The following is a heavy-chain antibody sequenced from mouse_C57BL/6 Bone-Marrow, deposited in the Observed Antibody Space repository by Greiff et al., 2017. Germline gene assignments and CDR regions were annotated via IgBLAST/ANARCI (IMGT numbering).Heavy chain of an antibody. Sequence: QVQLQQPGAELVMPGASVKLSCKASGYTFTSYWMHWVKQRPGQGLEWIGEIDPSDSYTNYNQKFKGKSTLAVDKSSSTAYMQLSSLTSEDSAVYYCARGAYWGQGTTLTVSS. CDR2: IDPSDSYT. J-gene: IGHJ2*01. CDR3: ARGAY. V-gene: IGHV1-69*01. CDR1: GYTFTSYW.